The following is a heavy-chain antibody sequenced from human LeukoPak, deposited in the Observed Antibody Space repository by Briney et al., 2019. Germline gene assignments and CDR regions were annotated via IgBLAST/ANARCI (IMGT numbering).Heavy chain of an antibody. CDR2: ICPGDSDT. CDR3: ARHGIAAAGTGSDYYYGMDV. V-gene: IGHV5-51*01. CDR1: GYSFTSYW. D-gene: IGHD6-13*01. J-gene: IGHJ6*04. Sequence: GASLKISCKGSGYSFTSYWIGWVRQMPGKGLEWMGIICPGDSDTRYSPSFQGQVTISADKSISTAYLQWSSLKASDTAMYYCARHGIAAAGTGSDYYYGMDVWGKGTTVTVSS.